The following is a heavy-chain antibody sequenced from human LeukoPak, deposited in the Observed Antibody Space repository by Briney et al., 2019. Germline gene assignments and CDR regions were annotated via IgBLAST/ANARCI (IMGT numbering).Heavy chain of an antibody. CDR3: ARESRGTVTKGVYWYFDL. D-gene: IGHD4-17*01. J-gene: IGHJ2*01. CDR2: IIPIFGTA. V-gene: IGHV1-69*13. Sequence: ASVKVSCKASGGTFSSYAISWVRQAPGQGLEWMGGIIPIFGTANYARKFQGRVTITADESTSTAYMELSSLRSEDTAVYYCARESRGTVTKGVYWYFDLWGRGTLVTVSS. CDR1: GGTFSSYA.